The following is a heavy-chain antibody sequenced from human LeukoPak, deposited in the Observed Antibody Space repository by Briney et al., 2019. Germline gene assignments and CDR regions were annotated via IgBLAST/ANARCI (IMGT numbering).Heavy chain of an antibody. CDR3: AKDMGAVVPAAGVWYYYGMDV. Sequence: PGGSLRLSCAASGFTFSSYGMHWVRQAPGKGLEWVAFIRYDGSNKYYADSVKGRFTISRDNSKNSLYLQMSSLRAEDTALYYCAKDMGAVVPAAGVWYYYGMDVWGQGTTVTVSS. J-gene: IGHJ6*02. CDR2: IRYDGSNK. D-gene: IGHD2-2*01. CDR1: GFTFSSYG. V-gene: IGHV3-30*02.